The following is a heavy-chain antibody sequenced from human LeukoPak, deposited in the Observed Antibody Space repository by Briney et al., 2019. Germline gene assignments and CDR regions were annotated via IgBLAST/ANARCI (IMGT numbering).Heavy chain of an antibody. CDR2: FDPEDGET. J-gene: IGHJ3*02. CDR1: GYTLTESS. Sequence: ASVKVSCKVSGYTLTESSMHWVRQAPGKGLEWMGGFDPEDGETIYAQKFQGRVTMTEDISTDTAYMELSSLRSEDTAVYYCATVDGSGSWYDAFDIWGQGTMVTVSS. V-gene: IGHV1-24*01. D-gene: IGHD3-10*01. CDR3: ATVDGSGSWYDAFDI.